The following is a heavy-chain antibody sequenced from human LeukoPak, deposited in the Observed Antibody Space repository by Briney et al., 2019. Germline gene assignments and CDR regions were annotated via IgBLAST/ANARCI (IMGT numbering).Heavy chain of an antibody. D-gene: IGHD6-13*01. CDR3: ARVYYSNSYDYWYFDL. V-gene: IGHV4-59*01. CDR1: GGSISSYY. J-gene: IGHJ2*01. CDR2: IFYSGST. Sequence: SETLSLTCTVSGGSISSYYWSWLRQPPGEGLEWIGYIFYSGSTNYNPYLKSRVTISVDTSKNQFSLKLSSVTAADTAVYYCARVYYSNSYDYWYFDLWGRGTLVTVSS.